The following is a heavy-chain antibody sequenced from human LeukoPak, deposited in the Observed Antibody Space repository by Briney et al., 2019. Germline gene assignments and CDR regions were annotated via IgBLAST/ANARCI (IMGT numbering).Heavy chain of an antibody. CDR3: ARRFSSGYEGWFDP. V-gene: IGHV1-2*02. J-gene: IGHJ5*02. D-gene: IGHD5-12*01. CDR1: GYTFTGYY. Sequence: GASVKVSCKASGYTFTGYYMHWVRQAPGQGLEWMGWINPNSGGTNYAQKFQGRVTMTRDTSISTAYMELSRLRSDGTAVYYCARRFSSGYEGWFDPWGQGTLVTVSS. CDR2: INPNSGGT.